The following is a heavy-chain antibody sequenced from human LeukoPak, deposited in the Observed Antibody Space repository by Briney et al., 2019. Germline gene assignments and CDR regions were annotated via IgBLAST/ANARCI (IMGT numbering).Heavy chain of an antibody. CDR1: GGSISSGGYY. J-gene: IGHJ4*02. CDR3: ARLVGADGY. D-gene: IGHD1-26*01. Sequence: SENLSLTCTVSGGSISSGGYYWSWIRQPPGKGLEWIGYIYHSGSTYYNPSLKSRVTISVDRSKNQFSLKLSSVTAADTAVYYCARLVGADGYWGQGTLVTVSS. V-gene: IGHV4-30-2*01. CDR2: IYHSGST.